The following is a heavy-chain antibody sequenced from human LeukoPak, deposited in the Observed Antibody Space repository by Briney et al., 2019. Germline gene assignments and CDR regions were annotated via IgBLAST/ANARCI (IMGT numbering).Heavy chain of an antibody. J-gene: IGHJ2*01. Sequence: SETLSLTCTVSGDSISSGSYYMSWIRQPAGKGLEWIGRIYTSGSTNYNPSLKSRVTMSVDTSKNQFSLKLSSVTAADTAVYYCARDPYYGGDYWYFDLWGRGTLVTVSS. V-gene: IGHV4-61*02. CDR1: GDSISSGSYY. D-gene: IGHD2-21*01. CDR3: ARDPYYGGDYWYFDL. CDR2: IYTSGST.